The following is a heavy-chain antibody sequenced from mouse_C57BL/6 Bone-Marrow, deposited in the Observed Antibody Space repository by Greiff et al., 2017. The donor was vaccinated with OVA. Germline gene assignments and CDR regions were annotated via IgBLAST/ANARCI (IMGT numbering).Heavy chain of an antibody. CDR2: IYPGDGDT. Sequence: VKVVESGAELVKPGASVKISCKASGYAFRSYWMNWVKQRPGKGLEWIGQIYPGDGDTNYNGKFKGKATLTADKSSSTAYMQLSSLTSEDSAIYFCALYPSFAYWGQGTLVTVSA. CDR3: ALYPSFAY. CDR1: GYAFRSYW. J-gene: IGHJ3*01. D-gene: IGHD1-3*01. V-gene: IGHV1-80*01.